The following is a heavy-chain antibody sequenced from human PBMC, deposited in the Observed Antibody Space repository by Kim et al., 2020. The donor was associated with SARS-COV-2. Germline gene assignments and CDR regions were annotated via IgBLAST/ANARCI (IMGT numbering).Heavy chain of an antibody. V-gene: IGHV3-73*01. Sequence: GGSLRLSCAASGFTFSGSAMHWVRQASGKGLEWVGRIRSKANSYATAYAASVKGRFTISRDDSKNTAYLQMNRLKTEDTAVYYCTRALDGLWFGESNYYYGMDVWDQGTTVTVSS. CDR1: GFTFSGSA. CDR2: IRSKANSYAT. CDR3: TRALDGLWFGESNYYYGMDV. J-gene: IGHJ6*02. D-gene: IGHD3-10*01.